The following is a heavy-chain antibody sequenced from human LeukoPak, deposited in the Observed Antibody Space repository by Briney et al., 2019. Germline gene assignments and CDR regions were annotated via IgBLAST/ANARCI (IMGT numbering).Heavy chain of an antibody. Sequence: GGSLRLSCAASGFTFSSYGMHWVRQAPGKGLEWVAFIRYDGSDKYYADSVKGRFTISRDNSKNTLYLQMNSLRAEDTAVYYCAKDRAVLRFLEWPTTHYYYYYTDVWGKGTTVTVSS. CDR3: AKDRAVLRFLEWPTTHYYYYYTDV. V-gene: IGHV3-30*02. CDR2: IRYDGSDK. D-gene: IGHD3-3*01. CDR1: GFTFSSYG. J-gene: IGHJ6*03.